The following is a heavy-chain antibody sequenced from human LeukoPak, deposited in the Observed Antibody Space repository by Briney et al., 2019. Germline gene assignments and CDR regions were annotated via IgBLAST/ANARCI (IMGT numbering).Heavy chain of an antibody. CDR3: ARLYSNSAYYFDY. V-gene: IGHV1-2*06. CDR2: INPNSGGT. D-gene: IGHD6-6*01. J-gene: IGHJ4*02. CDR1: GYTFTGYY. Sequence: GASVKVSCKASGYTFTGYYMHWVRQAPGQGLEWMGRINPNSGGTNYAQKFQGRVTMTRDTSISTAYMELSRLRSDDTAMYYCARLYSNSAYYFDYWGQGTLVTVSS.